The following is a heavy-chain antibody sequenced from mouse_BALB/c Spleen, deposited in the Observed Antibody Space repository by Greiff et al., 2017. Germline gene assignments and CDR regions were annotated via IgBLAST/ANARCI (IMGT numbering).Heavy chain of an antibody. CDR3: ARGWLLRAMDY. V-gene: IGHV5-4*02. Sequence: EVQRVESGGGLVKPGGSLKLSCAASGFTFGDYYMYWVRQTPEKRLEWVATISDGGSYTYYPDSVKGRFTISRDNAKNNLYLQMSSLKSEDTAMYYCARGWLLRAMDYWGQGTSVTVSS. CDR1: GFTFGDYY. D-gene: IGHD2-3*01. CDR2: ISDGGSYT. J-gene: IGHJ4*01.